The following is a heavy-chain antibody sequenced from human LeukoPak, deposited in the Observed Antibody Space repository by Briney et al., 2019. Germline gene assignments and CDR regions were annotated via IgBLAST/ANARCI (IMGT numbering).Heavy chain of an antibody. J-gene: IGHJ6*03. CDR2: TSSSSSYI. Sequence: GGSLRLSCAASGFTFSSYSMNRVRQAPGKGLEWVSSTSSSSSYIYYADSVKGRFTISRDDAKNSLYLQMNSLRAEDTAVYYCARGYCSGGSCYYYMDVWGKGTTVTVSS. CDR3: ARGYCSGGSCYYYMDV. D-gene: IGHD2-15*01. V-gene: IGHV3-21*01. CDR1: GFTFSSYS.